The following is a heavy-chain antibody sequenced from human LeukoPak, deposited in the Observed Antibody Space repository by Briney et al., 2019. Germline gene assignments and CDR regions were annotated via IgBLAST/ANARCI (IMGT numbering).Heavy chain of an antibody. J-gene: IGHJ4*02. CDR1: GYTFTGYY. D-gene: IGHD2-2*01. Sequence: ASVKVSCKASGYTFTGYYMHWVRQAPGKGLGWWGWINPNSGGTNYAQKFQGRVTMTRDTSISTAYMELSRLRSDDTAVYYCARARDIVVVAFDYWGQGTLVTVSS. V-gene: IGHV1-2*02. CDR2: INPNSGGT. CDR3: ARARDIVVVAFDY.